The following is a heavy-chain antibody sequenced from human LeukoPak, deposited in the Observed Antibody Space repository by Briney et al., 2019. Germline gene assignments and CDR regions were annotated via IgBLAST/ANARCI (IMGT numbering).Heavy chain of an antibody. Sequence: ASVKVSCKASGYTFTSYDINWVRQATGQGLEWMGWMNPNSGNTGYAQKFQGRVTTTRNTSISTAYMELSSLRSEDTAVYYCARGGVYYDFWSGYYPPYNWFDPWGQGTLVTVSS. CDR3: ARGGVYYDFWSGYYPPYNWFDP. V-gene: IGHV1-8*03. CDR1: GYTFTSYD. J-gene: IGHJ5*02. D-gene: IGHD3-3*01. CDR2: MNPNSGNT.